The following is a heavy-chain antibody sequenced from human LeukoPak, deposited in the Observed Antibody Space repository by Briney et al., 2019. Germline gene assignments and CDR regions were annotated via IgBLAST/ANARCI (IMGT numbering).Heavy chain of an antibody. CDR1: GFTFSSYA. CDR2: ISGSGGST. J-gene: IGHJ3*02. Sequence: GGSLRLSCAASGFTFSSYAMSWVRQAPGKGLEWVTAISGSGGSTYYADSVKGRFTISRDNSKNTLYLQMNSLRAEDTAVYYCAKDNDFWSGFGDAFDIWGQGTMVTVSS. V-gene: IGHV3-23*01. CDR3: AKDNDFWSGFGDAFDI. D-gene: IGHD3-3*01.